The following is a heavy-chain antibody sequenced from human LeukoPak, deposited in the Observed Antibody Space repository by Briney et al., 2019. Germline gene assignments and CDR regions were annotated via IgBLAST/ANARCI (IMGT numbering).Heavy chain of an antibody. J-gene: IGHJ4*02. CDR3: ATYYDSGPCKD. CDR1: GFTFSSYW. V-gene: IGHV3-7*05. D-gene: IGHD3-22*01. CDR2: IKKDGGDK. Sequence: PGGSLRLSCGTSGFTFSSYWMTWVRQAPGKGLEWVANIKKDGGDKYYVDSVKGRFTISRDNTKNSLYLQMNSPRAEDTAMYYCATYYDSGPCKDWGQGTLVTVSS.